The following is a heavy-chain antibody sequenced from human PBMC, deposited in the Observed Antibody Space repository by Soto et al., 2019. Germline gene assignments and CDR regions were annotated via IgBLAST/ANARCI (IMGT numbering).Heavy chain of an antibody. D-gene: IGHD4-17*01. CDR2: ISWNSGSI. CDR1: GFTFDDYA. CDR3: AKDLAYGDAFDI. Sequence: DVQLVESGGGLVQPGRSLRLSCAASGFTFDDYAMHWVRQAPGKGLEWVSGISWNSGSIGYADSVKGRFTISRDNAKNSLYLQMNSLRAEDTALYYCAKDLAYGDAFDIWGQGTMVTVSS. J-gene: IGHJ3*02. V-gene: IGHV3-9*01.